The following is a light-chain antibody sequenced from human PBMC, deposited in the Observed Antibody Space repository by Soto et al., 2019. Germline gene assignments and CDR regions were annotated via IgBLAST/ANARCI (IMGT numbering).Light chain of an antibody. Sequence: SALTQPASLSGSPGQSITISCTGTSSDIGGYNYVSWYQRHPGKAPKLMIYDVSDRPSGVSNRFSGSKSGNTASLTISGLQAEDEADYFCSSYTSSSTPFVFGTGTKVTVL. CDR3: SSYTSSSTPFV. CDR2: DVS. V-gene: IGLV2-14*03. J-gene: IGLJ1*01. CDR1: SSDIGGYNY.